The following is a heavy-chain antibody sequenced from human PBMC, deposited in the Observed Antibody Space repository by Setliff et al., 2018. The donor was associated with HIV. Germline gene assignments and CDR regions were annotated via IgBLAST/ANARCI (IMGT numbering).Heavy chain of an antibody. CDR1: GGTFSSYV. D-gene: IGHD6-13*01. CDR2: IIPIFGTA. J-gene: IGHJ5*02. V-gene: IGHV1-69*13. Sequence: PSVKVSCKASGGTFSSYVISWVRQAPGQGLGWMGGIIPIFGTANYAQKFQGRVTITADESTSTAYMELSSLRSDDTAVYYCARDFSGQQLVGGWFDPWGQGTLVTVSS. CDR3: ARDFSGQQLVGGWFDP.